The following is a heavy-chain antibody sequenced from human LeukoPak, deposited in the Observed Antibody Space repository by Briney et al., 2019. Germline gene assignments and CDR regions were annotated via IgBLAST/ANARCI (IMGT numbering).Heavy chain of an antibody. J-gene: IGHJ6*02. CDR1: GYTFTSYG. CDR3: ARPDPVGATIEAYYGMDV. V-gene: IGHV1-18*01. D-gene: IGHD1-26*01. Sequence: ASVKVSCKASGYTFTSYGISWVRQAPGQGLEWMGWISAYNGNTNYAQKLQGRVTMTTDTSTSTVYMELRSLRSDDSAVYYCARPDPVGATIEAYYGMDVWGQGTTVTVSS. CDR2: ISAYNGNT.